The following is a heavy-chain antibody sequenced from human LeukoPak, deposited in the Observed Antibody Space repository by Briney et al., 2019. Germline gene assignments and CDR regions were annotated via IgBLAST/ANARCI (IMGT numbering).Heavy chain of an antibody. CDR1: GFTFSSYW. J-gene: IGHJ1*01. CDR2: ISGSGTFM. Sequence: GGSLRLSCAASGFTFSSYWMSWIRQAPGKGLEWVSYISGSGTFMDYADSVKGRFTISRDNAKNSLYLQMNSLRAEDTAVYYCANIRELYTSGPTRHFQHWGQGTLVTVSS. CDR3: ANIRELYTSGPTRHFQH. D-gene: IGHD6-19*01. V-gene: IGHV3-11*01.